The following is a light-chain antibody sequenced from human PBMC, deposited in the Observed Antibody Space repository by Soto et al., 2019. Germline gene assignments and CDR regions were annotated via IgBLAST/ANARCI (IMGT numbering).Light chain of an antibody. Sequence: QSVLTQPASVSGSPGQSITISCTGTSSDVGGYDYVSWYQHHPGKAPKLTIYEVSNRPSGVSNRFSGSKSGNTASLTTSGLQAEDEAEYYCSSYTSGSTDVFGTGTKVTVL. CDR2: EVS. CDR3: SSYTSGSTDV. J-gene: IGLJ1*01. V-gene: IGLV2-14*01. CDR1: SSDVGGYDY.